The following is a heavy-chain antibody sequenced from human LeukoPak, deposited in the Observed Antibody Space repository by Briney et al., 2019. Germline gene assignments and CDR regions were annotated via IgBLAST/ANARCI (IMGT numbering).Heavy chain of an antibody. Sequence: ASVKVSCKVSGYTITELSMHWVRQPPGKGLEWMGGFDPEYGETIYAQKFQGSVTMTEDTSTDTAYMELSSLRSEDTAVYYCATDRLSSFYGDYVWEDYWGQGTLVTVSS. V-gene: IGHV1-24*01. CDR1: GYTITELS. J-gene: IGHJ4*02. D-gene: IGHD4-17*01. CDR2: FDPEYGET. CDR3: ATDRLSSFYGDYVWEDY.